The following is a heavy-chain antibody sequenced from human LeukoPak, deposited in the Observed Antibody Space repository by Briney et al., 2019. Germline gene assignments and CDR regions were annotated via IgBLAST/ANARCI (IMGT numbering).Heavy chain of an antibody. J-gene: IGHJ2*01. D-gene: IGHD3-10*01. Sequence: SQTLSLTCTVSGGSISSGSYYWSWIRQPAGKGLEWIGRIYTSGNTNYNPSLKSRVTISVDTSKNQFSLKLSSVTAADTAVYYCARMGLPTKYYYGSGRENWYFDLWGRGTLVTVSS. CDR2: IYTSGNT. CDR3: ARMGLPTKYYYGSGRENWYFDL. V-gene: IGHV4-61*02. CDR1: GGSISSGSYY.